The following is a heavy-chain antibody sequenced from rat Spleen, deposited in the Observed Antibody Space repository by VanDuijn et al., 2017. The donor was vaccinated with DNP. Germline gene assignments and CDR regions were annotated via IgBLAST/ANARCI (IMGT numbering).Heavy chain of an antibody. CDR2: IRYDGGTT. V-gene: IGHV5-7*01. Sequence: EVQLVESGGGLVQPGRSLKLSCAASGFTFSDYYMAWIRQAPTKGLEWVAYIRYDGGTTKYGDSVKGRFTISRDNAKNTLYLQMDSLRSEDTATYYCARQIAAIWDYAMDAWGQGTSVTVSS. CDR1: GFTFSDYY. J-gene: IGHJ4*01. D-gene: IGHD1-2*01. CDR3: ARQIAAIWDYAMDA.